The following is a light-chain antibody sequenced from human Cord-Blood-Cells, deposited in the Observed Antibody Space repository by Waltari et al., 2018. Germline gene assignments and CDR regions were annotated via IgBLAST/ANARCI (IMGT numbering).Light chain of an antibody. Sequence: QSALTQPRSVSGSPGQSVTISCTGTSSDVGGYNYVSWYQQHPGNAPKPMIYDVSKRPSGVPDRFSGSKSGNTASLTISGLQAEDEADYYCCSYAGSYTLVFGGGTKLTVL. CDR1: SSDVGGYNY. CDR2: DVS. J-gene: IGLJ2*01. CDR3: CSYAGSYTLV. V-gene: IGLV2-11*01.